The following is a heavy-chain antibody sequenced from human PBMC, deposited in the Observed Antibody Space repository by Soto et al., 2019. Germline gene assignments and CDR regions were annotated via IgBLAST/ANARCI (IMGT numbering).Heavy chain of an antibody. Sequence: GASVKVSCKASGGTFSSYAISWVRQAPGQGLEWMGGIIPIFGTANYAQKFQGRVTITADESTSTAYMELSSLRSEDTAVYYCASRNDILTGSPSQFDYWGQGTLVTVSS. CDR1: GGTFSSYA. D-gene: IGHD3-9*01. CDR2: IIPIFGTA. CDR3: ASRNDILTGSPSQFDY. V-gene: IGHV1-69*13. J-gene: IGHJ4*02.